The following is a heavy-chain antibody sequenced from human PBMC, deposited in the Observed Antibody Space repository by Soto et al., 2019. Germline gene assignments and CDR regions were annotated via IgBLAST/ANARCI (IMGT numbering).Heavy chain of an antibody. CDR1: GFTFSSYG. J-gene: IGHJ4*02. Sequence: GGSLRLSCAASGFTFSSYGMHWVRQAPGKGLEWVAVISYDGSNKYYADSVKGRFTISRDNSKNTLYLQMNSLRAEDTAVYYCAKVWLRDGYSELDYWGQGTLVTVSS. D-gene: IGHD5-18*01. CDR2: ISYDGSNK. V-gene: IGHV3-30*18. CDR3: AKVWLRDGYSELDY.